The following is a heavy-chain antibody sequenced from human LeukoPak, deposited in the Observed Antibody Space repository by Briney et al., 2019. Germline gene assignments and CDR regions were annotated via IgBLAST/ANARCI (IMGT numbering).Heavy chain of an antibody. CDR2: ISSNGGST. J-gene: IGHJ4*02. D-gene: IGHD6-19*01. CDR1: GFTFSSYA. V-gene: IGHV3-64D*06. Sequence: GGSLRLSCSASGFTFSSYAMHWVRQAPGKGLEYVSAISSNGGSTYYADSVKGRFTISRDNSKNTLYLQMSSLRAEDTAVYYCVKDPSSGWHPEYYFDYWGQGTLVTVSS. CDR3: VKDPSSGWHPEYYFDY.